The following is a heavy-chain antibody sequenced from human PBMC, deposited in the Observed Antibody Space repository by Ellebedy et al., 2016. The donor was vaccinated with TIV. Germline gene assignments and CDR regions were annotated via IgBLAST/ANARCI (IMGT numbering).Heavy chain of an antibody. CDR1: GFSLTTSGMC. V-gene: IGHV2-70*11. D-gene: IGHD3-16*01. J-gene: IGHJ4*02. CDR2: LDWEGDK. Sequence: SGPTLVKPTQTLTLTCTFSGFSLTTSGMCVSWIRQPPGKALEWLARLDWEGDKYYNKSLKTKLAISSDTSKNQVVLTMTSMDPVDTATYNCARYTTSSRHFDYWGQGTLVTVSS. CDR3: ARYTTSSRHFDY.